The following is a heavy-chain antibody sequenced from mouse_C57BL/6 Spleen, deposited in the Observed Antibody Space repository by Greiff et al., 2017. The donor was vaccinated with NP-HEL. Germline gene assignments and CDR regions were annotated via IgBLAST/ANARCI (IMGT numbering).Heavy chain of an antibody. CDR3: ARDPGSSFYWYFDV. CDR1: GFTFSSYA. V-gene: IGHV5-4*01. J-gene: IGHJ1*03. Sequence: EVQGVESGGGLVKPGGSLKLSCAASGFTFSSYAMSWVRQTPEKRLEWVATISDGGSYTYYPDNVKGRFTISRDNAKNNLYLQMSHLKSEDTAMYYCARDPGSSFYWYFDVWGTGTTVTVSS. CDR2: ISDGGSYT. D-gene: IGHD1-1*01.